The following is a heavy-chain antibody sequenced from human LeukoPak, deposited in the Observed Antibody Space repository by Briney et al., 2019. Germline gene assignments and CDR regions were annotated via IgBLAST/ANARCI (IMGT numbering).Heavy chain of an antibody. J-gene: IGHJ4*02. V-gene: IGHV1-8*01. Sequence: ASVKVSCKASGYTFTSYDINWVRQATGPGLEWMGWMNPNSGNTGFSQRFQGRVTMTRNTSISTAYMELSSLRSEDTAVYYCASIGYCSGGSCYSIYYFDYWGQGTLVTVSS. D-gene: IGHD2-15*01. CDR2: MNPNSGNT. CDR3: ASIGYCSGGSCYSIYYFDY. CDR1: GYTFTSYD.